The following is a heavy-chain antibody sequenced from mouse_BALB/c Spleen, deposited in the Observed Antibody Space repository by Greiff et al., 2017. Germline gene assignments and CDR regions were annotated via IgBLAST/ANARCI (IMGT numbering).Heavy chain of an antibody. V-gene: IGHV5-12-1*01. CDR1: GFAFSSYD. CDR2: ISSGGGST. CDR3: ARRGLNDYFDY. D-gene: IGHD1-3*01. Sequence: DVMLVESGGGLVKPGGSLKLSCAASGFAFSSYDMSWVRQTPEKRLEWVAYISSGGGSTYYPDTVKGRFTISRDNAKNTLYLQMSSLKSEDTAMYYCARRGLNDYFDYWGQGTTLTVSS. J-gene: IGHJ2*01.